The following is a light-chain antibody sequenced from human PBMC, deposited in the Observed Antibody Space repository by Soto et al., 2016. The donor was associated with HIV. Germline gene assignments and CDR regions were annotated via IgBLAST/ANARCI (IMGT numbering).Light chain of an antibody. Sequence: SYELTQPPSVSVAPGKTARITCGENNIGGNSVHWYQQKPGQAPVLVVYDDGDRSSGISERFSGSNSGSTATLTISRVEAGDEADYYCQLWDDTNDQVVFGGGTKLTVL. J-gene: IGLJ2*01. CDR3: QLWDDTNDQVV. V-gene: IGLV3-21*03. CDR2: DDG. CDR1: NIGGNS.